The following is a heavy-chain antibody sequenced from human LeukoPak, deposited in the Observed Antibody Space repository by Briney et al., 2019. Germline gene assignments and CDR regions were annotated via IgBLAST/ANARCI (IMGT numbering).Heavy chain of an antibody. CDR2: ISWNSGSI. V-gene: IGHV3-9*01. J-gene: IGHJ3*02. Sequence: GGSLRLSCAASGFPFDDYAMLWVRQAPGKGLEWVSGISWNSGSIGYADSVKSRLTNSRDNAKNSLYLQMNSLRAEDTALYYCAKASISPITMIVVVTALGGAFDIWGQGTMVTVSS. D-gene: IGHD3-22*01. CDR3: AKASISPITMIVVVTALGGAFDI. CDR1: GFPFDDYA.